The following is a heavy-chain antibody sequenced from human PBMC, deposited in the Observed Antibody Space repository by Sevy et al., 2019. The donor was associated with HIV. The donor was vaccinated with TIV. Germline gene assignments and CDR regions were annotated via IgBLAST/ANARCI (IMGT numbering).Heavy chain of an antibody. CDR1: GYTFTSYG. CDR3: ARGPRKYYDSSGYYYPPSY. V-gene: IGHV1-18*01. D-gene: IGHD3-22*01. CDR2: ISAYNGNT. J-gene: IGHJ4*02. Sequence: ASVKVSCEASGYTFTSYGIIWVRQAPGQGLEWMGWISAYNGNTNYAQRLQGRVTMTTDTSTSTAYMELTSLRSDDTAVYYCARGPRKYYDSSGYYYPPSYWGQGTLVNVSS.